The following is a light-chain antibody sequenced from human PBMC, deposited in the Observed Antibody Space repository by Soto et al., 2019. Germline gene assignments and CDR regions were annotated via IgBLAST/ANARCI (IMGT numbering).Light chain of an antibody. J-gene: IGLJ1*01. V-gene: IGLV2-11*01. CDR1: SSDVGGYNF. CDR2: DVS. Sequence: HSVLTQPRSVSGSPGQSVTISCTGTSSDVGGYNFVSWYQQHPGKAPKLIIFDVSKRPSGVPDRFSGSKSGNTASLTISGLQPEDEADYYCCSYAGSYTYVLGTGTKLTVL. CDR3: CSYAGSYTYV.